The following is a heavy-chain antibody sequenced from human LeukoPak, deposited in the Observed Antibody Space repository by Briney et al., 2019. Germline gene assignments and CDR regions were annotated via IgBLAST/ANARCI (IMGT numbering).Heavy chain of an antibody. Sequence: SETLSLTCTDSGGSISRSSYYWGWMRQPPGKGLEWIGSIYYSGSTYYNPSLKSGVTISGDTSKNQFSLKLSSVTAAATAVYFCARHDSSGSYYFDYWGQGTQVTVSS. V-gene: IGHV4-39*01. CDR1: GGSISRSSYY. CDR3: ARHDSSGSYYFDY. J-gene: IGHJ4*02. CDR2: IYYSGST. D-gene: IGHD3-22*01.